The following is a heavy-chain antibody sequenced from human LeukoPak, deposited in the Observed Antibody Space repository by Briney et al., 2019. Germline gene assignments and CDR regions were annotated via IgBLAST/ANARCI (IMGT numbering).Heavy chain of an antibody. CDR2: INHSGST. CDR3: AREGYSGYDLYY. Sequence: ASETLSLTCAVYGGSFSGYYWSWIRQPPGKGLEWIGEINHSGSTNYNPSLKSRVTISVDTSKNQFSLKLSSVTAADTAVYYCAREGYSGYDLYYWGQGTLVTVSS. V-gene: IGHV4-34*01. CDR1: GGSFSGYY. J-gene: IGHJ4*02. D-gene: IGHD5-12*01.